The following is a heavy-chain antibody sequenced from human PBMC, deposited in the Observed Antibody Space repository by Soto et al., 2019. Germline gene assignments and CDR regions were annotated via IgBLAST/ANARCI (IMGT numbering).Heavy chain of an antibody. D-gene: IGHD3-10*01. CDR2: ISGWGGTT. Sequence: GGSLRLSCAASGFTFSSYAMSWVRQAPGKGLEWVSGISGWGGTTHYADSVKGRFTISRDNSKNILYLQMNSLRAEDTAVYYCAKGPWFGKTIDDWGQGTLVTLSS. CDR3: AKGPWFGKTIDD. CDR1: GFTFSSYA. J-gene: IGHJ4*02. V-gene: IGHV3-23*01.